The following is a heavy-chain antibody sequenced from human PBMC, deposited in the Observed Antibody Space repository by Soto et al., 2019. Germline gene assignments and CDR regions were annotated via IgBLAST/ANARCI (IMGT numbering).Heavy chain of an antibody. J-gene: IGHJ6*02. D-gene: IGHD4-17*01. CDR2: IYHSGRT. CDR3: ARHPDYGGNYYYYGLDV. Sequence: PSETLSLTCAVSGGSISSGGYSWSWNRQPPGKGLEWIGYIYHSGRTYYNPSLKSRVTISVDTSKNQFSLRLTSVTAADTAIYYCARHPDYGGNYYYYGLDVWGPGTTVTVSS. V-gene: IGHV4-30-2*01. CDR1: GGSISSGGYS.